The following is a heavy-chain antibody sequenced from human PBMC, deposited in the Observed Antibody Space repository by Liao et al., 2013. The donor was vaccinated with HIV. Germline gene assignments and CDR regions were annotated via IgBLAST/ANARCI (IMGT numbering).Heavy chain of an antibody. J-gene: IGHJ4*02. CDR1: GGSISSYY. CDR2: IYYSGST. D-gene: IGHD4-11*01. Sequence: QVRLQESGPGLVKPSQTLSLTCTVSGGSISSYYWSWIRQPPGKGLEWIGYIYYSGSTNYNPSLKSRVTISVDTSKNQFSLKLSSVTAADTAVYYCARSIPQMHSNYDYYFDYWGQGTLVTVSS. V-gene: IGHV4-59*01. CDR3: ARSIPQMHSNYDYYFDY.